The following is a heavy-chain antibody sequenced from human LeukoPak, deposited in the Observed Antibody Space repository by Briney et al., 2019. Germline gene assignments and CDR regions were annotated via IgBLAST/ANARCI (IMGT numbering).Heavy chain of an antibody. V-gene: IGHV5-51*01. D-gene: IGHD3-22*01. J-gene: IGHJ4*02. CDR2: IYPGDSDT. Sequence: GESLKISCKASGYSFTNYWIGWVRQVPGKGLEWMGVIYPGDSDTRYSPSFQGRINISADTSIDTAYLQWSSLKASDTAMYYCARRSLSYYDSSGYYFDYWGRGTLVTVSS. CDR3: ARRSLSYYDSSGYYFDY. CDR1: GYSFTNYW.